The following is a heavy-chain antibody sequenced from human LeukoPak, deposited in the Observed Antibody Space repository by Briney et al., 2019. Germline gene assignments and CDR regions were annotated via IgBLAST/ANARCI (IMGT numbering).Heavy chain of an antibody. CDR2: IYYSGST. CDR1: GGSISSYY. V-gene: IGHV4-59*08. CDR3: ARHDSSGYYFDY. Sequence: PSETLSLTCTLSGGSISSYYWSWIRQPPGKGLEWIGYIYYSGSTNYNPSLKSRVTISVDTSKNQFSLKLSSVTAADTAVYYCARHDSSGYYFDYWGQGTLVTVSS. J-gene: IGHJ4*02. D-gene: IGHD3-22*01.